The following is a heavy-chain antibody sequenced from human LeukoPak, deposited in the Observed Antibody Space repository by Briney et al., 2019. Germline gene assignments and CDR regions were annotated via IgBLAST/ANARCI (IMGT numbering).Heavy chain of an antibody. CDR3: ATKTGG. D-gene: IGHD3-10*01. V-gene: IGHV3-74*01. CDR2: INTDGSYR. CDR1: GFTFSSYW. J-gene: IGHJ4*02. Sequence: GGSLRLSCAVSGFTFSSYWMHWVRQAPGKGLVWVSRINTDGSYRTYADSVKGRFTISRDDAKNTLYLQMNSLRAEDTAVYYCATKTGGWGQGTLVTVSS.